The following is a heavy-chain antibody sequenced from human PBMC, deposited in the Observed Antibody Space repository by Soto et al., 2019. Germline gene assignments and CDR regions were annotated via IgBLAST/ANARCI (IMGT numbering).Heavy chain of an antibody. CDR3: AKDKSSGRYSRRADY. CDR2: ISGSGGDT. V-gene: IGHV3-23*01. Sequence: GGSLRLSCAASGFTFSSYAMSWVRQAPGKGLEWVSVISGSGGDTYYADSVKGRFTISRDNSKNTLYLQMNSLRAEDTAVYYCAKDKSSGRYSRRADYWGQGTLVTVSS. D-gene: IGHD1-26*01. J-gene: IGHJ4*02. CDR1: GFTFSSYA.